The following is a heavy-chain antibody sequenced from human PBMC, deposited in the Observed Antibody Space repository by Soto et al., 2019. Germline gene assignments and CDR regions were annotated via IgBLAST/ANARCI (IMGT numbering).Heavy chain of an antibody. D-gene: IGHD2-2*01. Sequence: QVQLVQSGAEVKKPGSSVKVSCKASGGTFSSYAISWVRQAPGQGLEWMGGIIPIFGTANYAQKFQGRVTITADESTSPAYMELSSLRSEDTAVYYCASLVPAVRDGDCYYYGMDVWGQGTTVTVSS. CDR3: ASLVPAVRDGDCYYYGMDV. CDR2: IIPIFGTA. CDR1: GGTFSSYA. J-gene: IGHJ6*02. V-gene: IGHV1-69*12.